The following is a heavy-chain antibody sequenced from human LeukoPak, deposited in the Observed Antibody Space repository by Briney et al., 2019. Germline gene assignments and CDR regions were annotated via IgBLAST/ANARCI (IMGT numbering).Heavy chain of an antibody. D-gene: IGHD3-22*01. V-gene: IGHV5-51*01. J-gene: IGHJ4*02. CDR2: IYPGDSDT. CDR3: ARQAYYDSSGYYSPHFDY. CDR1: GYSFTSYW. Sequence: GESLKISYKGSGYSFTSYWIGWVRQMPGKGLEWMGIIYPGDSDTRYSPSFQGQVTISADKSISTAYLQWSSLKASDTAMYYCARQAYYDSSGYYSPHFDYWGQGTLVTVSS.